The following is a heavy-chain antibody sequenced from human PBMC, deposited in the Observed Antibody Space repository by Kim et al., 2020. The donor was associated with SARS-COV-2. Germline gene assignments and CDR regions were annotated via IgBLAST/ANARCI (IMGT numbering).Heavy chain of an antibody. D-gene: IGHD2-15*01. Sequence: RFTISRDNSKNTLYLQMNSLRAEDTAVYYCAKGQRGCSGGSCYIYWYFDLWGRGTLVTVSS. J-gene: IGHJ2*01. V-gene: IGHV3-23*01. CDR3: AKGQRGCSGGSCYIYWYFDL.